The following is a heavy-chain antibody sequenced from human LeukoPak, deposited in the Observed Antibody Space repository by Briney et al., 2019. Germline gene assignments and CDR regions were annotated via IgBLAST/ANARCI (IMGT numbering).Heavy chain of an antibody. D-gene: IGHD3-10*01. CDR2: IKYDGSTS. J-gene: IGHJ6*03. Sequence: GGSLRLSCEASGFTFTTYWIHWVRQGPGKGLVWVSRIKYDGSTSNYADSVKGRFTISRDNAKNTVYLQMNSLRVEDTAVYYCARDNHYGSGSLAHPYYYYYYMDVWGKGTTVTVSS. CDR3: ARDNHYGSGSLAHPYYYYYYMDV. V-gene: IGHV3-74*01. CDR1: GFTFTTYW.